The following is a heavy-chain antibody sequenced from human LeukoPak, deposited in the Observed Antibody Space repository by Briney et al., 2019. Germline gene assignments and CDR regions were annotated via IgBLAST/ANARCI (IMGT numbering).Heavy chain of an antibody. Sequence: KFQGRVTITRDTSASTAYMELSSLRSEDTAVYYCARGRPPIYGSGSLLFDYWGQGTLVIVSS. D-gene: IGHD3-10*01. J-gene: IGHJ4*02. CDR3: ARGRPPIYGSGSLLFDY. V-gene: IGHV1-3*01.